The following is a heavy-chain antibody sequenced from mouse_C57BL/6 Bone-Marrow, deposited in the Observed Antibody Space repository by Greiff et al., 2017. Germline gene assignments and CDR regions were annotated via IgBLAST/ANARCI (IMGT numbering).Heavy chain of an antibody. V-gene: IGHV1-55*01. J-gene: IGHJ4*01. Sequence: QVQLQQPGAELVKPGASVKMSCKASGYTFTSYWITWVKQRPGQGLEWIGDIYPGSGSTNYNEKFKSKATLTVDTSSSTAYMQLSSLTSEDSAVYYCARTSGSSPYYYAMDYWGQGNSVTVSS. CDR2: IYPGSGST. D-gene: IGHD1-1*01. CDR1: GYTFTSYW. CDR3: ARTSGSSPYYYAMDY.